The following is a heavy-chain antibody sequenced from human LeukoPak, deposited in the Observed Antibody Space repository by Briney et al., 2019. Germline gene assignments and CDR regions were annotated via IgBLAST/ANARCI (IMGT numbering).Heavy chain of an antibody. V-gene: IGHV1-46*01. CDR1: GYTFTSYY. J-gene: IGHJ4*02. CDR2: INPSGGST. Sequence: GASVKVSCKPSGYTFTSYYMHWVRQAPGQGLEWMGIINPSGGSTSYAQKFQGRVTMTRDTSTSTVYMELSSLRSEDTAVYYCARSLWFGELLRALLGYWGQGTLVTGSS. D-gene: IGHD3-10*01. CDR3: ARSLWFGELLRALLGY.